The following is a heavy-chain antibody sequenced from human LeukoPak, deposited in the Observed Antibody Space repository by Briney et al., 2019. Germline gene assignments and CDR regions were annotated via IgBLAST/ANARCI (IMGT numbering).Heavy chain of an antibody. CDR2: VNPNNGGT. CDR3: ARDRIAAPDDFDY. D-gene: IGHD6-13*01. V-gene: IGHV1-2*02. J-gene: IGHJ4*02. CDR1: GCTFTDYY. Sequence: ASVKVSCKASGCTFTDYYIHWVRQAPGQGLEWMGWVNPNNGGTNYAQKFQGRVTMTGDTSISTAYMEVSSLRSDDTAVYHCARDRIAAPDDFDYWGQGTPVTVSS.